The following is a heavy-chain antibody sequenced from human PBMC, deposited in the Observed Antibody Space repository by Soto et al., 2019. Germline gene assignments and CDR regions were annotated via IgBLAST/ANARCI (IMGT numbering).Heavy chain of an antibody. Sequence: GGSLRLSCVVSGFTFSSSGMSWVRQAPGKGLEWVSGISDSGSRAYYEDSVKGRFTISRDNSKNTLSLEMNTLRAEDTAVYYCAKDSGWLHHYWGQGTLVTVSS. D-gene: IGHD5-12*01. CDR3: AKDSGWLHHY. J-gene: IGHJ4*02. CDR2: ISDSGSRA. V-gene: IGHV3-23*01. CDR1: GFTFSSSG.